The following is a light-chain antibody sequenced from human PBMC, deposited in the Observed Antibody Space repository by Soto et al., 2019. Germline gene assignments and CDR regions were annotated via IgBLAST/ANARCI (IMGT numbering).Light chain of an antibody. Sequence: EIVLTQSPGTLSLSPGERATLSCRASQTVNSIYLAWYQQKPGQAPRLLIYGASSRATDIPDRFSGSGSGTDFTLTISRLEPEDFAVYYCQQYDKSPQTFGQGTTLEIK. CDR3: QQYDKSPQT. CDR2: GAS. CDR1: QTVNSIY. J-gene: IGKJ2*01. V-gene: IGKV3-20*01.